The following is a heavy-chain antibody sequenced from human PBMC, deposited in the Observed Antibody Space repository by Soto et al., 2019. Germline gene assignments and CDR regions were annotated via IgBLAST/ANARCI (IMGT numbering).Heavy chain of an antibody. Sequence: VSVQVSSEVSGSTFTSNGSGWVRQDTGKGLEWMGWISTYNENMDTAPQLQGRLTMTTDTSTKTAYMELTNLKLDDTALYYCAYVGRHSTGDYSFDFWGQGHLVSGS. CDR3: AYVGRHSTGDYSFDF. CDR1: GSTFTSNG. J-gene: IGHJ4*02. D-gene: IGHD2-8*02. V-gene: IGHV1-18*04. CDR2: ISTYNENM.